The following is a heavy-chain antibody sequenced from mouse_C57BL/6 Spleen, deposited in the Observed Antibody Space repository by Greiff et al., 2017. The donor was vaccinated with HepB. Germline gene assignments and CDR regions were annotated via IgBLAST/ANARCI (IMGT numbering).Heavy chain of an antibody. Sequence: VQLQQSGPELVKPGASVKISCKASGYTFTDDYMNWVKQSHGESLEWIGDINPNNGGTNYNQKFKGKATLTVDKSSSTAYMELRSLTSEDSAVYYCAREGPYYYGSSSYYFDYWGQGTTLTVSS. V-gene: IGHV1-26*01. J-gene: IGHJ2*01. CDR2: INPNNGGT. D-gene: IGHD1-1*01. CDR3: AREGPYYYGSSSYYFDY. CDR1: GYTFTDDY.